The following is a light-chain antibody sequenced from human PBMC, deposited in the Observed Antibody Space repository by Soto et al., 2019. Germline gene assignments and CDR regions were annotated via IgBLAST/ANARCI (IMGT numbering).Light chain of an antibody. CDR2: GAS. CDR1: QSVAHN. Sequence: EIVMTQSPATLSVSPGERATLSCRASQSVAHNLAWYQQKPCQAPRLLIYGASTRATGIRARFSGSGSGTEISLTISCLQSADLEVDYCPQYINWGTFGPGTKVDIK. V-gene: IGKV3-15*01. CDR3: PQYINWGT. J-gene: IGKJ1*01.